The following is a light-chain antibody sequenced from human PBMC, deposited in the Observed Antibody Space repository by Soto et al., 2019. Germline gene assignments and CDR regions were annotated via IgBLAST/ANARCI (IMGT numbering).Light chain of an antibody. CDR3: QQNANLQAT. Sequence: EIVLTQSPATLSLSPGDRATLSCRASQNIGTYLHWFQQKPGQPPRLLIYATSTRVTGIPDRISGSGSGTDFSLTISSLEPEDFAVYYCQQNANLQATFGQGTKVEIK. CDR1: QNIGTY. J-gene: IGKJ1*01. V-gene: IGKV3-11*01. CDR2: ATS.